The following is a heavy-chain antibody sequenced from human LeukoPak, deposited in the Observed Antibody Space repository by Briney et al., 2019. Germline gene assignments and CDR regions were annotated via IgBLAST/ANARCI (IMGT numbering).Heavy chain of an antibody. J-gene: IGHJ4*02. CDR2: INHSGST. CDR3: ARGGPYGSGY. V-gene: IGHV4-34*01. CDR1: GGSFSGYY. D-gene: IGHD3-10*01. Sequence: SETLSLTCAVYGGSFSGYYWSWIRQPPGKGLEWIGEINHSGSTNYNPSLKSRVTLSVDTSKNQFSLKLSSVTAADTAVYYCARGGPYGSGYWGQGTLVTVSS.